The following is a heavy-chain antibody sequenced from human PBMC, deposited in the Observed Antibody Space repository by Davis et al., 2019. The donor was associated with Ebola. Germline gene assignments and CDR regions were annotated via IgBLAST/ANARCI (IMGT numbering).Heavy chain of an antibody. CDR1: GFTFSGSA. J-gene: IGHJ4*02. V-gene: IGHV3-73*01. D-gene: IGHD4-17*01. CDR3: TATVTTDY. CDR2: IRSKANSYAT. Sequence: PGGSLRLSCSASGFTFSGSAMHWVRQASGKGLEWVGRIRSKANSYATAYAASVKGRFTISRDDSKNTAYLQMNSLKTEDTAVYYCTATVTTDYWGQGTLVTVSS.